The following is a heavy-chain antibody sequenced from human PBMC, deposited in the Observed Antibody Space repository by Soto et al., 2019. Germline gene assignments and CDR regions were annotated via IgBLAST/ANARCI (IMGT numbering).Heavy chain of an antibody. CDR1: GFTVSSNY. Sequence: EVQLVESGGGLVQPGGSLRLSCAASGFTVSSNYMSWVRQAPGKGLEWVSVIYSGGSTYYADSVKGRFTISRHNSKNSLYLQMNSLRAEDTAVYYCAREVGHGWFDPWGQGTLVTVSS. V-gene: IGHV3-53*04. J-gene: IGHJ5*02. CDR3: AREVGHGWFDP. CDR2: IYSGGST.